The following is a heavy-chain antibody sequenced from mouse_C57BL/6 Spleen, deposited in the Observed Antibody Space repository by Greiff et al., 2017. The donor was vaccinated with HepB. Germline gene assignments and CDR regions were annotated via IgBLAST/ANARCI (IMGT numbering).Heavy chain of an antibody. CDR2: ISDGGSYT. D-gene: IGHD2-5*01. Sequence: EVQRVESGGGLVKPGGSLKLSCAASGFTFSSYAMSWVRQTPEKRLEWVATISDGGSYTYYPDNVKGRFTISRDNAKNNLYLQMSHLKSEDTAMYYCAREEAYYSNYGGFAYWGQGTLVTVSA. CDR3: AREEAYYSNYGGFAY. CDR1: GFTFSSYA. J-gene: IGHJ3*01. V-gene: IGHV5-4*01.